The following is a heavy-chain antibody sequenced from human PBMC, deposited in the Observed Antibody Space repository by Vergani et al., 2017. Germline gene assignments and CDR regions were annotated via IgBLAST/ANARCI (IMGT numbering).Heavy chain of an antibody. D-gene: IGHD6-6*01. V-gene: IGHV3-13*01. J-gene: IGHJ4*02. CDR1: GFTFSTYD. Sequence: EVQLVESGGGLVQPGGSLRLSCAASGFTFSTYDMHWVRQATGKGLEWVSAIGTAGDTYYPGSVKGRFTISRENAKNSLYLQMNGLRAGDTAVYYCARRDSSSVGFLAYWGQGTLVTVSS. CDR3: ARRDSSSVGFLAY. CDR2: IGTAGDT.